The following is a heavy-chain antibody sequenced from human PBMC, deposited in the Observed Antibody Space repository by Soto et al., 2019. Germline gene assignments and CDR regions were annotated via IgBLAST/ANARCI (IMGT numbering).Heavy chain of an antibody. D-gene: IGHD6-19*01. V-gene: IGHV1-18*01. CDR3: ARRPIAVAGFRRIAYYGMDV. J-gene: IGHJ6*02. Sequence: QVQLVQSGAEVKKPGASVKVSCKASGYTFTSYGIIWVRQAPGQGLEWMGWISAYNGNTNYAQKPQGRVTMTTDTSTSTAYMELRSLRSDDTAVYYCARRPIAVAGFRRIAYYGMDVWGQGTTVTVSS. CDR1: GYTFTSYG. CDR2: ISAYNGNT.